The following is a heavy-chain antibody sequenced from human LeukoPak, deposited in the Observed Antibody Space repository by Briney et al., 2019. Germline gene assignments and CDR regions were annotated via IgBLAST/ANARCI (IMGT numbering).Heavy chain of an antibody. V-gene: IGHV3-7*01. CDR2: IKEDGSEK. J-gene: IGHJ6*03. CDR3: ARVRYMDV. CDR1: GFTFSRYW. Sequence: PGGSLRLSCAVSGFTFSRYWMNWVRQAPGKGLEWVANIKEDGSEKNYVDSVKGRFTISRDNAKNSLYLQMNSLRAEDTAVYYCARVRYMDVWGKGTTVTVPS.